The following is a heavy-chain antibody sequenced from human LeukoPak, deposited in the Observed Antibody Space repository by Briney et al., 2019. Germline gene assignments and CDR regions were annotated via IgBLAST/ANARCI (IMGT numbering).Heavy chain of an antibody. D-gene: IGHD5-18*01. CDR3: VRHDSFIPY. Sequence: GGSLRLSCAASGFTFSSYGMHWVRQAPGKGLEWVSIISYDGSDTNYGDSVRGRFTISRDNSKNTVDLQMNNLRADDTAVYFCVRHDSFIPYWGQGTLVTVSS. J-gene: IGHJ4*02. CDR2: ISYDGSDT. V-gene: IGHV3-33*01. CDR1: GFTFSSYG.